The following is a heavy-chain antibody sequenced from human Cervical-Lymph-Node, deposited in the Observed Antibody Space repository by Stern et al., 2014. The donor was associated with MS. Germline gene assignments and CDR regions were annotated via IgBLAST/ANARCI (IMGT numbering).Heavy chain of an antibody. V-gene: IGHV3-21*06. CDR3: ARVMDTTLVTIEY. Sequence: VHLVESGGGLVKPGGSLRLSCAAAGFTFTPYTMAWVRQAPGKGLQWVSSITRYSTFIKYGDSVQGRFTISRDDARNSLFLQMNSLRADDTAVYYCARVMDTTLVTIEYWGQGTLVTVSS. CDR1: GFTFTPYT. J-gene: IGHJ4*02. CDR2: ITRYSTFI. D-gene: IGHD5-18*01.